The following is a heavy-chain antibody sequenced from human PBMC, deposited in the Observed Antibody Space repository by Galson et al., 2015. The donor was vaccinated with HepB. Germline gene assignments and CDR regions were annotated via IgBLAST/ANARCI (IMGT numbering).Heavy chain of an antibody. CDR3: ARHSRATFGEPNWFDP. CDR1: GLTFSAYE. CDR2: IGRRDDSM. J-gene: IGHJ5*02. V-gene: IGHV3-48*03. Sequence: SLRLSCAVSGLTFSAYEFNWVRQGPGKGLEWISYIGRRDDSMHYAASVKGRFTISRDNAKNSLSLQMNSLRAEDTAVYYCARHSRATFGEPNWFDPLGQGTLVTVSS. D-gene: IGHD3-3*01.